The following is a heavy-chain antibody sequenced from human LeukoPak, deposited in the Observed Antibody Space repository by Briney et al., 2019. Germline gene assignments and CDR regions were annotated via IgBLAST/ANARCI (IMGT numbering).Heavy chain of an antibody. D-gene: IGHD1-26*01. CDR1: GYTFTNYY. V-gene: IGHV1-46*01. Sequence: ASVKVSCKASGYTFTNYYMHWVRQAPGQGLEWMGVINPSGGSTTYAQKFQGRVTMTMTRETSTITVYMELSSLRSEDTAVYYCARAGSGTFRDFDYWGQGTLVTVSS. J-gene: IGHJ4*02. CDR3: ARAGSGTFRDFDY. CDR2: INPSGGST.